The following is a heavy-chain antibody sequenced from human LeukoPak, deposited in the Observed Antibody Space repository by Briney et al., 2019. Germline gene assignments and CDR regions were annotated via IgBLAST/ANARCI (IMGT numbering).Heavy chain of an antibody. CDR2: ISGSGGST. Sequence: GGSLRLSCAASGFTFSSYAMRWVRQAPGKGLEWVSAISGSGGSTYYADSVKGRFTISRDNSKNTLYLQMNSLRAEDTAVYYCAKEGHTMIVVVPYYFDYWGQGTLVTVSS. D-gene: IGHD3-22*01. J-gene: IGHJ4*02. CDR3: AKEGHTMIVVVPYYFDY. CDR1: GFTFSSYA. V-gene: IGHV3-23*01.